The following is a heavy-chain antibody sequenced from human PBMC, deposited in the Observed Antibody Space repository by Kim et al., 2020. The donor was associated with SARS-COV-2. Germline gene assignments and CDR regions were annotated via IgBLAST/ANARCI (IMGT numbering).Heavy chain of an antibody. D-gene: IGHD1-26*01. J-gene: IGHJ3*02. CDR2: IIPIFGTA. Sequence: SVKVSCKASGGTFSSYAISWVRQAPGQGLEWMGGIIPIFGTANYAQKFQGRVTITADESTSTAYMELSSLRSEDTAVYYCARWMWSGSYYDDAFDIWGQGTMVTVSS. CDR3: ARWMWSGSYYDDAFDI. V-gene: IGHV1-69*13. CDR1: GGTFSSYA.